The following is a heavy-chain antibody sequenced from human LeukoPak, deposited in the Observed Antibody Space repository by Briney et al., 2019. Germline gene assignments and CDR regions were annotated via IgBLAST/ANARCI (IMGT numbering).Heavy chain of an antibody. D-gene: IGHD1-26*01. J-gene: IGHJ4*02. V-gene: IGHV4-38-2*02. CDR1: GYSIRRGYY. CDR2: IYHSGIT. CDR3: ARSAGGSYDTNHDY. Sequence: SESLSLPCTLSGYSIRRGYYWGWTGQPQGKGLEWTGSIYHSGITYYNPSLNSRVTISVDTSMNQFSLKPISVTDARTHAYYFARSAGGSYDTNHDYCCQGTVVMVS.